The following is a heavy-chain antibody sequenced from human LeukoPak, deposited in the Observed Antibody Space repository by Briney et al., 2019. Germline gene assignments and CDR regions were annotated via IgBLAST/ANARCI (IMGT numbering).Heavy chain of an antibody. D-gene: IGHD5-18*01. J-gene: IGHJ4*02. CDR1: GFTFSDYN. CDR2: IRSRSSYI. V-gene: IGHV3-21*01. Sequence: TGGSLRLSCAASGFTFSDYNMNWVRQAPGKELEWVSFIRSRSSYIYYADSVKGRFTISRDNAKNSLYLQMNSLRAEDTAVYYCARDLGYSYGYTFDYWGQGTLVTVSS. CDR3: ARDLGYSYGYTFDY.